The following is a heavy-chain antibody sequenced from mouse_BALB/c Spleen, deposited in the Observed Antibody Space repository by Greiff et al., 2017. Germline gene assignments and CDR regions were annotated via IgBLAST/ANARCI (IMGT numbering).Heavy chain of an antibody. J-gene: IGHJ3*01. CDR3: ARWGDYDVSAWFAY. CDR1: GFTFSSFG. D-gene: IGHD2-4*01. Sequence: EVKVVESGGGLVQPGGSRKLSCAASGFTFSSFGMHWVRQAPEKGLEWVAYISSGSSTIYYADTVKGRFTISRDNPKNTLFLQMTSLRSEDTAMYYCARWGDYDVSAWFAYWGQGTLVTVSA. V-gene: IGHV5-17*02. CDR2: ISSGSSTI.